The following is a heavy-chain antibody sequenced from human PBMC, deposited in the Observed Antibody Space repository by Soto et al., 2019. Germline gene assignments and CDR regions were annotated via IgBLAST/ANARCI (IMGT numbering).Heavy chain of an antibody. J-gene: IGHJ3*02. D-gene: IGHD2-15*01. Sequence: EVQLVESGGTLVQPGGSLRLSCAASGFSFSTFALHWVRHAPGKGLEYVSSITSGGNTYYANSVKGRFTDSTDNSKNTVFIQMAGLRREDMGLYYCATPYTPGYCPDGSWSWGASGIWGQGAMVTVSS. CDR3: ATPYTPGYCPDGSWSWGASGI. CDR2: ITSGGNT. CDR1: GFSFSTFA. V-gene: IGHV3-64*01.